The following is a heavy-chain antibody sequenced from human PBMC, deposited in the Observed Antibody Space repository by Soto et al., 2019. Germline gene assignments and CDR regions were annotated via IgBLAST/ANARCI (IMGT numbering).Heavy chain of an antibody. Sequence: GASVKVSCKASGGTFSSYAISWVRQAPGQGLEWMGGIIPIFGTAHYAQKFQGRVTITADESTSTAYMELSSLRSEDTAVYYCAAEIAARSSYYYYGMDVWGQGTTVTVSS. CDR2: IIPIFGTA. V-gene: IGHV1-69*13. D-gene: IGHD6-6*01. CDR3: AAEIAARSSYYYYGMDV. CDR1: GGTFSSYA. J-gene: IGHJ6*02.